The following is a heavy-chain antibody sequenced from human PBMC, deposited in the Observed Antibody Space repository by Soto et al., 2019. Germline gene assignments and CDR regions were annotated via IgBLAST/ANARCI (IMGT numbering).Heavy chain of an antibody. Sequence: SETLSLTCTVSGGSISSSSYYWGWIRQPPGKGLEWIGSIYYSGSTYYNPSLKSRVTISVDTSKNQFSLKLSSVTAADTAVYYCARSPYYYDSSGPFDYWGQGTLVTVSS. D-gene: IGHD3-22*01. CDR1: GGSISSSSYY. CDR2: IYYSGST. J-gene: IGHJ4*02. V-gene: IGHV4-39*07. CDR3: ARSPYYYDSSGPFDY.